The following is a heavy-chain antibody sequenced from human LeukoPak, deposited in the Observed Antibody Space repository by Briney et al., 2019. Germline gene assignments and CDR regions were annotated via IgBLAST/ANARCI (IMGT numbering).Heavy chain of an antibody. Sequence: GGSLRLSCAASGFTFSSYAMHWVRQAPGKGLEWVAVITYDGSNKYYADSVKGRFTISRDNSKNTLYLQMNSLRAEDTAVYYCASFADIVVVPAAYDAFDIWGQGTMVTVSS. CDR3: ASFADIVVVPAAYDAFDI. J-gene: IGHJ3*02. V-gene: IGHV3-30-3*01. CDR2: ITYDGSNK. D-gene: IGHD2-2*01. CDR1: GFTFSSYA.